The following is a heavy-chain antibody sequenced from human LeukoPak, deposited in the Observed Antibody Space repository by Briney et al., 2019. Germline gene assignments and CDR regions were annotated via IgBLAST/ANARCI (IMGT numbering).Heavy chain of an antibody. V-gene: IGHV3-23*01. J-gene: IGHJ2*01. CDR1: GFTFSSYA. Sequence: PGGSLRLSCAASGFTFSSYAMTWVRQAPGKGLEWVSSISGSGGSTYYADSVKGRFTISRDNSKNTLYLQMNSLRAEDTAVYYCAKDGKARPHWYFDLWGRGTLVTVSS. CDR2: ISGSGGST. CDR3: AKDGKARPHWYFDL. D-gene: IGHD1-26*01.